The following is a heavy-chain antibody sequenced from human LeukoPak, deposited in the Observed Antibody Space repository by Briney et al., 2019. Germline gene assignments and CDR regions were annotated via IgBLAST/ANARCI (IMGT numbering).Heavy chain of an antibody. J-gene: IGHJ6*03. Sequence: SETLSLTCTVSGGSISSGSYYWSWIRQPAGKGLEWIGRIYTSGSTNYNPSLKSRVTISVDTSKNQFSLKLSSVTAADTAVYHCARLSMVRGYYYYMDVWGKGTTVTISS. D-gene: IGHD3-10*01. CDR1: GGSISSGSYY. V-gene: IGHV4-61*02. CDR3: ARLSMVRGYYYYMDV. CDR2: IYTSGST.